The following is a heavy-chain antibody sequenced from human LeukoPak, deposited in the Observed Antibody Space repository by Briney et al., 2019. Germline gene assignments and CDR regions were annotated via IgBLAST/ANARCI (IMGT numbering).Heavy chain of an antibody. J-gene: IGHJ6*03. V-gene: IGHV1-2*02. CDR2: INPNSGGT. CDR3: ARDREGGGIAAGAAYYYYYMDV. D-gene: IGHD6-13*01. CDR1: GYTFTVYY. Sequence: ASVKVCFKSSGYTFTVYYMHWVRQAPGQGLEWMGWINPNSGGTNYAQKFQGRVTMTRDTSISTAYMELSRLRSDDTAVYYCARDREGGGIAAGAAYYYYYMDVWGKGTTVTVSS.